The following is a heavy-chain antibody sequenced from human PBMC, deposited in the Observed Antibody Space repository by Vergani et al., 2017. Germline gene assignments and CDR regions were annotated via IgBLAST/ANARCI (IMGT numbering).Heavy chain of an antibody. CDR1: GGSFSGYY. V-gene: IGHV4-34*01. Sequence: QVQLQQWGAGLLKPSETLSLTCAVYGGSFSGYYWSWIRQPPGKGLEWIGEINHSGSTNYNPSLKSRVTISVDTSKNQFSLKLSSVTAADTAVYYCASGYQYRGDYPPWFDYWGQGTLVTVSS. J-gene: IGHJ4*02. D-gene: IGHD4-17*01. CDR2: INHSGST. CDR3: ASGYQYRGDYPPWFDY.